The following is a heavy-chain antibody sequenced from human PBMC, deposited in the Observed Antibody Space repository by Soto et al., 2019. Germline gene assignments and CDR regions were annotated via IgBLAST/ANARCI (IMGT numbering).Heavy chain of an antibody. CDR1: GFTFSSYG. J-gene: IGHJ4*02. CDR2: IWYDGSNK. CDR3: ARDSLTMVLNYFAY. V-gene: IGHV3-33*01. Sequence: QVQLVESGGGVVQPGRSLRLSCAASGFTFSSYGMHWVRQAPGKGLEWVAVIWYDGSNKYYADSVKGRFTISRDNSKNTLYLQMNSLRAEDTAVYYCARDSLTMVLNYFAYWGQGTLVTVSS. D-gene: IGHD3-10*01.